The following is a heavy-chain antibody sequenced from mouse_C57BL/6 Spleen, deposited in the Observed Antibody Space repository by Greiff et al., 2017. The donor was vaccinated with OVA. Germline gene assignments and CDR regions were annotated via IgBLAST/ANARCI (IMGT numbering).Heavy chain of an antibody. D-gene: IGHD2-1*01. J-gene: IGHJ4*01. CDR3: ARDLLLRAMDY. V-gene: IGHV1-82*01. CDR1: GYAFSSSW. CDR2: IYPGDGDT. Sequence: VMLVESGPELVKPGASVKISCKASGYAFSSSWMNWVKQRPGKGLEWIGRIYPGDGDTNYNGKFKGKATLTADKSSSTAYMQLSSLTSEDSAVYFCARDLLLRAMDYWGQGTSVTVSS.